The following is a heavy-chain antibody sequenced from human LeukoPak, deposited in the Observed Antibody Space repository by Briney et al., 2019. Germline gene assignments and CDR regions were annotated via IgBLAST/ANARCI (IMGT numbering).Heavy chain of an antibody. Sequence: VASAKVSCKASGYSFTGYYMHWVRQAPGQGPEWMGLINPNRDDTNYTQKFQGRVTMTRETSISTAYMELSSLRSDDTAVYYCARNHIASFDYWGQGTLVTVSS. J-gene: IGHJ4*02. V-gene: IGHV1-2*02. CDR2: INPNRDDT. CDR3: ARNHIASFDY. CDR1: GYSFTGYY. D-gene: IGHD6-13*01.